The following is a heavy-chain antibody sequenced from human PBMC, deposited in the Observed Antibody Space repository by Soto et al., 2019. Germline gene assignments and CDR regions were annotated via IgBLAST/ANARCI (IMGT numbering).Heavy chain of an antibody. Sequence: GGSLRLSCAASGFTFSNSWMSWVRQAPGKGLEWVANIKEDGSEKDYVDPVKGRFTITRDNAKISLYLQMNNLRAEDTAVYFCTRRRFGMDVWGQGTTVTVSS. CDR3: TRRRFGMDV. CDR1: GFTFSNSW. J-gene: IGHJ6*02. V-gene: IGHV3-7*03. CDR2: IKEDGSEK.